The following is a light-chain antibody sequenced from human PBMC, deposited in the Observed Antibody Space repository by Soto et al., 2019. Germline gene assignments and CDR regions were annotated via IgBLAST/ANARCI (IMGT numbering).Light chain of an antibody. CDR3: QQRSNWPFLT. J-gene: IGKJ4*01. Sequence: EIVLTQSPATLSLSPGERATLSCRASQSVSSYLAWYQQKPGQAPRLLIYDASNRATGIPARFRGSGSGTDFTLTISSLEPEDFAVYYCQQRSNWPFLTFGGGTKVEIK. CDR1: QSVSSY. CDR2: DAS. V-gene: IGKV3-11*01.